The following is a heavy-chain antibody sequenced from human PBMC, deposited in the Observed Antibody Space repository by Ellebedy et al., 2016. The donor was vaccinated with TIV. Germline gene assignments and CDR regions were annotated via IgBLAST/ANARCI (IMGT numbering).Heavy chain of an antibody. CDR1: GFNFSTYA. Sequence: GESLKISCAASGFNFSTYAMNWVRQAPGKGLEWVSFISSSGKYKHYGDSVNGRFTISRDNAKNSLSLQMNSLRAEDTAVYYCVRDQCTRGWYRHWGQGTRVTVSS. CDR3: VRDQCTRGWYRH. CDR2: ISSSGKYK. V-gene: IGHV3-21*01. D-gene: IGHD6-19*01. J-gene: IGHJ4*02.